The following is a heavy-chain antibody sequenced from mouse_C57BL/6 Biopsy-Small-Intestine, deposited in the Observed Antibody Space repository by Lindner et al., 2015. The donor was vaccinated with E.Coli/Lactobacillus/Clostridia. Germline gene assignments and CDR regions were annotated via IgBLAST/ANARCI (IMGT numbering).Heavy chain of an antibody. J-gene: IGHJ2*01. CDR2: IDPSDTET. CDR1: GYTFTSYW. Sequence: VQLQESGAEMVRPGASVKLSCKASGYTFTSYWMHWVKQRPRQGLEWIGKIDPSDTETHYNQKFKDKATLTVDKSSSTAYMQLNGLTSEDSAVYYCARRWLYYFDYWGQGTTLTVSS. D-gene: IGHD1-1*02. V-gene: IGHV1-52*01. CDR3: ARRWLYYFDY.